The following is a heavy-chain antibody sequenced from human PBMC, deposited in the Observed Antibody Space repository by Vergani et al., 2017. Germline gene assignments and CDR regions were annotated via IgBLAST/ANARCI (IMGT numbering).Heavy chain of an antibody. CDR2: ISAYNGNT. V-gene: IGHV1-18*01. D-gene: IGHD2-2*01. Sequence: QVQLVQSGAEVKKPGASVKVSCKASGYTFTSYGISWVRQAPGQGLEWMGWISAYNGNTNYAQKLQGRVTMTIDTSTSTAYMELRSLRSEDTAVYYCASERVVPAAEILLVRFDPWGQGTLVTVSS. J-gene: IGHJ5*02. CDR3: ASERVVPAAEILLVRFDP. CDR1: GYTFTSYG.